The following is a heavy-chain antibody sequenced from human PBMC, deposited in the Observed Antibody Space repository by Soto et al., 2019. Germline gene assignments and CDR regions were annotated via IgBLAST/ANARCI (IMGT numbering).Heavy chain of an antibody. CDR1: GGSISSGGYY. D-gene: IGHD6-19*01. J-gene: IGHJ3*02. Sequence: QVQLQESGPGLVKPSQTLSLTCTVSGGSISSGGYYWSWIRQHPGKGLEWIGYIYYSGSTYYNPSSKGRVPQSVDTSNNPFALKLSSVTAADTAVYYCASASSGGSGDAFDIWGKGTIVTVSS. V-gene: IGHV4-31*03. CDR3: ASASSGGSGDAFDI. CDR2: IYYSGST.